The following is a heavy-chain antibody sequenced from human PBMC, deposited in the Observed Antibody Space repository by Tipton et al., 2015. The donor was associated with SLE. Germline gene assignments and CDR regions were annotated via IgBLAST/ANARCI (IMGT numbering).Heavy chain of an antibody. CDR3: ARGRRAVAANAFDI. J-gene: IGHJ3*02. D-gene: IGHD6-19*01. Sequence: TLSLTCTVSGGSISSYYWSWIRQPPGKGLEWIGEINHSGSTNYNPSLKSRVTISVDTSKNQFSLKLSSVTAADTAVYYCARGRRAVAANAFDIWGQGTMVTVSS. V-gene: IGHV4-34*01. CDR2: INHSGST. CDR1: GGSISSYY.